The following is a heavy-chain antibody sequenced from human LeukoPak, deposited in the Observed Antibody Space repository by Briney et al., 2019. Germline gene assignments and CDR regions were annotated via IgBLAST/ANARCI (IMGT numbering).Heavy chain of an antibody. CDR3: ARDHPSNYVWGSYRSVWYFDL. CDR2: IYTSEST. D-gene: IGHD3-16*02. J-gene: IGHJ2*01. CDR1: GGSISSGSYY. V-gene: IGHV4-61*02. Sequence: SETLSLTCTVSGGSISSGSYYWSWIRQPAGKGLEWIGRIYTSESTNYNPSLKSRVTISGDTSKNQFSLKLSSVTAADTAVYYCARDHPSNYVWGSYRSVWYFDLWGRGTLVTVSS.